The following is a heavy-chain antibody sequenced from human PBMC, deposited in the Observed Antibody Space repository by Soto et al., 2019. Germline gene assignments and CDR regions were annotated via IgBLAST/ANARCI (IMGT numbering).Heavy chain of an antibody. V-gene: IGHV3-23*01. CDR2: ISGSGGST. J-gene: IGHJ4*02. D-gene: IGHD6-13*01. Sequence: GGSLRLSCAASGFTFSSYAMSWVRQAPGKGLEWVSAISGSGGSTYYADSVKGRFTISRDNSKNTLYLLMNSLRAEDTAVYYCANAFYSSSGFLFDYWGQGTLVTVAS. CDR3: ANAFYSSSGFLFDY. CDR1: GFTFSSYA.